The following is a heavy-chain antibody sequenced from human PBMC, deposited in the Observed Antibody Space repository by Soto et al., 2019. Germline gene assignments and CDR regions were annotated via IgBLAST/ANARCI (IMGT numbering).Heavy chain of an antibody. V-gene: IGHV3-21*01. CDR1: GFTFSSYS. CDR3: AREGYYDFWSGKERMDV. D-gene: IGHD3-3*01. CDR2: ISSSSSYI. J-gene: IGHJ6*02. Sequence: GGSLRLSCAASGFTFSSYSMNWVRQAPGKGLEWVSSISSSSSYIYYADSVKGRFTISRDNAKNSLYLQMNSLRAEDTAVYYCAREGYYDFWSGKERMDVWGQGTTVTVSS.